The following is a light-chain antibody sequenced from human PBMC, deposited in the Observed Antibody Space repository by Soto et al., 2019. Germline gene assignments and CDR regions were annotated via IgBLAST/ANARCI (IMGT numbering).Light chain of an antibody. Sequence: DVQMTLTQAPLSASLEDRVIITCLASQSISNHLNWYQQKPGKAPKLLIYDASNLETGVPSRFSGSGSGTDFTFTISSLQPEDIATYYCQQYDNLPITFAQGARL. V-gene: IGKV1-33*01. CDR2: DAS. CDR3: QQYDNLPIT. J-gene: IGKJ5*01. CDR1: QSISNH.